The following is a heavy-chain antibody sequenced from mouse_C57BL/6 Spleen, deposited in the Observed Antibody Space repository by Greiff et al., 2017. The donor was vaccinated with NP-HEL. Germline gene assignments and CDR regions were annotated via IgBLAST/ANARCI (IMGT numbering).Heavy chain of an antibody. J-gene: IGHJ2*01. Sequence: QVQLQQPGAELVRPGSSVKLSCKASGYTFTSYWMDWVKQRPGQGLEWIGNIYPSDSETHYNQKFKDKATLTVDKSSSTAYMQLSSLTSEDSAVYYCARMGYDGHPEDYWGQGTTLTVSS. CDR3: ARMGYDGHPEDY. CDR2: IYPSDSET. D-gene: IGHD2-3*01. CDR1: GYTFTSYW. V-gene: IGHV1-61*01.